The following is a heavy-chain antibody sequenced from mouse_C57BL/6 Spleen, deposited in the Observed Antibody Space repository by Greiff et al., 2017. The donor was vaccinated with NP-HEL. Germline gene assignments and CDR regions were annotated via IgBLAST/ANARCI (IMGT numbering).Heavy chain of an antibody. CDR3: ARQGFGYYGSSSYWYFDV. V-gene: IGHV5-15*01. J-gene: IGHJ1*03. CDR1: GFTFSDYG. Sequence: EVMLVESGGGLVQPGGSLKLSCAASGFTFSDYGMAWVRQAPRKGPEWVAFISNLAYSIYYADTVTGRFTISRENAKNTLYLEMSSLRSEDTAMYYCARQGFGYYGSSSYWYFDVWGTGTTVTVSS. CDR2: ISNLAYSI. D-gene: IGHD1-1*01.